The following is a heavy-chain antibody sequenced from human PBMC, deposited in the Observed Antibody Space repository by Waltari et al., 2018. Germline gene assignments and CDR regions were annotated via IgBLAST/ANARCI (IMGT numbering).Heavy chain of an antibody. J-gene: IGHJ3*02. CDR3: ARGDSSRDAFDI. Sequence: GSSVKVSCKASGGTFSSYAISWVRQAPGQGLEWMGGIIPIFGTANYAQKFQGRVTITTDESTSTAYMELSSLRSEDTAVYYCARGDSSRDAFDIWGQGTMVTVSS. V-gene: IGHV1-69*05. CDR1: GGTFSSYA. D-gene: IGHD3-16*01. CDR2: IIPIFGTA.